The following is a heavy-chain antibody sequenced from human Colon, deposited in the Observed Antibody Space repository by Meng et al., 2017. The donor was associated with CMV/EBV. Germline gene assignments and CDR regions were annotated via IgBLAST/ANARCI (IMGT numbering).Heavy chain of an antibody. J-gene: IGHJ6*02. CDR3: VRDRGASCTNGVCSYSGMDV. Sequence: GESLKISCAASGFSFSTHGINWFRQAPGKGLEWISYINSNAGTKDYADSVRGRFTISRDNGQNSVYLQMTGLRAADTAVYYCVRDRGASCTNGVCSYSGMDVWGQGTTVTVSS. CDR2: INSNAGTK. D-gene: IGHD2-8*01. CDR1: GFSFSTHG. V-gene: IGHV3-48*03.